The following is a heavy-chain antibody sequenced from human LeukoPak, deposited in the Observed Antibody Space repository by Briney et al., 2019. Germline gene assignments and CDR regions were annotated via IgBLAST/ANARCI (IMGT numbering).Heavy chain of an antibody. V-gene: IGHV3-15*01. CDR2: IRAITDSGTA. Sequence: GGSLRLSCTASGFNFRNVWMMWVRQAPGKGLEWVGRIRAITDSGTADYAAPVRGRFTISRDESKNTLYLQMNSLKTDDTAIYYCTSTLGHWGQGTRVIVSS. CDR1: GFNFRNVW. D-gene: IGHD7-27*01. CDR3: TSTLGH. J-gene: IGHJ4*02.